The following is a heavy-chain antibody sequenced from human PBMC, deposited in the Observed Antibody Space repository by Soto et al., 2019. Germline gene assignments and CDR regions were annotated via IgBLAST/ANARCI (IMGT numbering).Heavy chain of an antibody. CDR3: AREMGACSDSSCYPGPYDS. CDR1: GFTFTSYS. CDR2: ITSKSTTI. Sequence: VQLVESGGGLVQPGGSLRLSCAASGFTFTSYSMKWVRQAPGQGLEWVSYITSKSTTIKYADSVKGRFTVSRDNAKNSLYLQLNSLRDEDTAVYYCAREMGACSDSSCYPGPYDSWGQGTLVTVSS. J-gene: IGHJ5*02. V-gene: IGHV3-48*02. D-gene: IGHD3-16*01.